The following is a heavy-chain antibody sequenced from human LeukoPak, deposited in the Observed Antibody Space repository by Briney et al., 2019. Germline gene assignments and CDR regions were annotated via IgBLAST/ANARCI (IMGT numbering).Heavy chain of an antibody. CDR2: ISYDGSNK. Sequence: TGGSLRLSCAASGFTFSSYGMHWVRQAPGKGLEWVAVISYDGSNKYYADSVKGRFTISRDNSKNTLYLQMTSLRPEDTAVHYCTRGLGAIRGGWFDPWGQGTLVTVSS. J-gene: IGHJ5*02. D-gene: IGHD1-26*01. V-gene: IGHV3-30-3*01. CDR1: GFTFSSYG. CDR3: TRGLGAIRGGWFDP.